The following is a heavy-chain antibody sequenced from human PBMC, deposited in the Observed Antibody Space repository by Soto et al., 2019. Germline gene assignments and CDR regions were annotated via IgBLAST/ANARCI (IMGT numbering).Heavy chain of an antibody. Sequence: EVQLVESGGGLVQPGGSLKLSCAASGFTFSGSAMHWVRQASGKGLEWVGRIRSKANNYATAYGASVKGRFTISRDDSKNKAYLQMNSLKTEDTAVDYCSRQASDFWSGKPQYYMDVWGKGTTVTVSS. CDR3: SRQASDFWSGKPQYYMDV. V-gene: IGHV3-73*01. CDR1: GFTFSGSA. CDR2: IRSKANNYAT. J-gene: IGHJ6*03. D-gene: IGHD3-3*01.